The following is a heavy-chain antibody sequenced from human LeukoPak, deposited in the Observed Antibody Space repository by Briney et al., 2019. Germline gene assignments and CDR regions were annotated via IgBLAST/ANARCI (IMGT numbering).Heavy chain of an antibody. CDR1: GFTFSSYW. CDR3: ARALTSIYCY. J-gene: IGHJ4*02. CDR2: LNEDGSKK. V-gene: IGHV3-7*03. Sequence: GGSLLLSCAASGFTFSSYWMTGVRQAQGKGREGVASLNEDGSKKSYEGSVKGRFTISTDTAHKSVYLQMNSLPAEDTAVYYCARALTSIYCYWGQGTLVTVSS. D-gene: IGHD2-21*01.